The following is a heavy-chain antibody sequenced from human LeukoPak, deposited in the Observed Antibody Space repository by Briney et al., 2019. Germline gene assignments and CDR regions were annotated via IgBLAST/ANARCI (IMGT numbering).Heavy chain of an antibody. J-gene: IGHJ3*02. CDR2: IKQDGSEK. V-gene: IGHV3-7*01. CDR1: GFTFSSYW. Sequence: GGSLRLSCAASGFTFSSYWMSWVRQAPGKGLEWVANIKQDGSEKYHVDSVKGRFTISRDNAKNSLYLQMNSLRAEDTAVYYCAREGPLIVQTDDVFDIWGQGTMVTVSS. D-gene: IGHD3-22*01. CDR3: AREGPLIVQTDDVFDI.